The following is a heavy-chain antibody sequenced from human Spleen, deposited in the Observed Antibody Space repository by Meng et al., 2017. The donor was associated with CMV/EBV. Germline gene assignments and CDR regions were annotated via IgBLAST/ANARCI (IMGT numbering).Heavy chain of an antibody. V-gene: IGHV4-39*07. Sequence: SETLSLTCTVSGGSISRSSYYWGWIRLPPGKGLEWIGTFYDSGNSHYNPSLKSRVTISVDTSKNQFSLKVSSVTAADTAVYYCARILYSGYDWGMDVWGQGTTVTVSS. D-gene: IGHD5-12*01. CDR1: GGSISRSSYY. CDR3: ARILYSGYDWGMDV. CDR2: FYDSGNS. J-gene: IGHJ6*02.